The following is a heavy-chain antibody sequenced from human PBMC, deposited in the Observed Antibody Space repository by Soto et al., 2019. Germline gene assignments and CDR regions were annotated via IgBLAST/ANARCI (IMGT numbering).Heavy chain of an antibody. D-gene: IGHD3-22*01. Sequence: GGSLRLSCATSGFTVSHYYMTWVRHAPGKGLESVSVIYSGDSTYYADSVKGRFTSSRDKPNKMLYIEMNTVSAEDTGVYYCEATSDSHPLHAFNFWRQWTMVTV. CDR3: EATSDSHPLHAFNF. CDR1: GFTVSHYY. J-gene: IGHJ3*01. V-gene: IGHV3-53*01. CDR2: IYSGDST.